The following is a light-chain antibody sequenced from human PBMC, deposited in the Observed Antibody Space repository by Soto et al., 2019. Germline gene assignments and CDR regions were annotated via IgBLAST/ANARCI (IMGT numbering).Light chain of an antibody. Sequence: QSALTQPASVSGSPGQSITISCTGTSSDVGGYNYVSWYQHHPGKAPKLMIYDVSNRPSGVSNRFSGSKSGNTGSLTISGLQPEDEADYYCCSYTTSNTRQIVFGTGTKSPS. CDR2: DVS. V-gene: IGLV2-14*03. CDR3: CSYTTSNTRQIV. J-gene: IGLJ1*01. CDR1: SSDVGGYNY.